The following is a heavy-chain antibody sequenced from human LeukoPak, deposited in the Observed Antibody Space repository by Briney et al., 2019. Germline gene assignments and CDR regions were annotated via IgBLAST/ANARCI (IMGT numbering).Heavy chain of an antibody. D-gene: IGHD2/OR15-2a*01. CDR1: GGSISSYY. V-gene: IGHV4-4*07. J-gene: IGHJ5*02. CDR2: IHTSGST. CDR3: ARDENSCFDP. Sequence: PSETLSLTCTVTGGSISSYYWSWIRQPTGKGLEWIGRIHTSGSTDYDPSLKSRVTMSVDTSRKQLSLKLSSVTAADTAVYYCARDENSCFDPWGQGTLVTVSS.